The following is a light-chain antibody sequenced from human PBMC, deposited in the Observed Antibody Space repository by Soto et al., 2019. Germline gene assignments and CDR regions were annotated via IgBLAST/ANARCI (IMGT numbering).Light chain of an antibody. V-gene: IGKV3-15*01. CDR2: GAS. CDR3: QQYNNWPRT. J-gene: IGKJ1*01. CDR1: QSVSSN. Sequence: EIVMTQSPATLSVSPGERATLSCRASQSVSSNLAWYQQTPGQAPRLLIYGASTRATGIPARFSGSGSGSNFTLTLSTLQSEDFALYYSQQYNNWPRTFGQGTKVEIK.